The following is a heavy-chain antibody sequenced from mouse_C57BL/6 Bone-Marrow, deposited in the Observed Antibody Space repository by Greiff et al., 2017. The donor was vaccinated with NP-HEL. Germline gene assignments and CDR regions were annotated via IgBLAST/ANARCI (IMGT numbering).Heavy chain of an antibody. Sequence: QVQLQQPGAELVMPGASVKLSCKASGYTFTSYWMHWVKQRPGQGLEWIGEIDPSDSYTNYNQKFKGKSTLTVDKSSSTAYMQLSSLTSEDSAVYDCARGSTVVASDWYFDVWGTGTTVTVSS. CDR2: IDPSDSYT. CDR3: ARGSTVVASDWYFDV. D-gene: IGHD1-1*01. CDR1: GYTFTSYW. V-gene: IGHV1-69*01. J-gene: IGHJ1*03.